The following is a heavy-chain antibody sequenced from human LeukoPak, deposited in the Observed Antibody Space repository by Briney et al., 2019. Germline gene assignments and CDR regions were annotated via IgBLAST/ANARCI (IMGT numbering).Heavy chain of an antibody. CDR1: GGSLSSGSYY. J-gene: IGHJ4*02. D-gene: IGHD6-6*01. CDR2: IYTSGST. CDR3: AREGIAARPFDY. Sequence: SETLSLTCTVSGGSLSSGSYYWSRIRQPAGKGLEWIGRIYTSGSTNYNPSLKSRVTISVDTSKNQFSLKLSSVTAADTAVYYCAREGIAARPFDYWGQGTLVTVSS. V-gene: IGHV4-61*02.